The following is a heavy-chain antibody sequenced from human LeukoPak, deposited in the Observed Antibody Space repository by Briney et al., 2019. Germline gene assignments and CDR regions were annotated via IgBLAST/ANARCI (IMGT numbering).Heavy chain of an antibody. J-gene: IGHJ4*02. CDR2: ITPNSGGT. CDR1: GYTFTSYY. CDR3: AREVFGATMIDY. V-gene: IGHV1-2*02. D-gene: IGHD1-26*01. Sequence: VPSVKVSCKASGYTFTSYYMHWVRQAPGQGLEWMGWITPNSGGTNYAQKFQGRVTMTRDTAISTAYMELSRLRSDDTAVYYCAREVFGATMIDYWGQGTQVTVSS.